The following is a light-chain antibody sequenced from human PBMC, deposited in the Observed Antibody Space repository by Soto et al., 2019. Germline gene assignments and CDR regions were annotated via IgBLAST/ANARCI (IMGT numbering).Light chain of an antibody. CDR2: KAS. Sequence: DIQMTQSPSTLSASVGDRVTITCRASQSISSWLAWYQQKPGKAPKLLIYKASSLESGVPSRFSGSGSETEFTLTIRSLQSEDSALYYCHQYNNWPWTFGQGTKVDIK. CDR1: QSISSW. CDR3: HQYNNWPWT. J-gene: IGKJ1*01. V-gene: IGKV1-5*03.